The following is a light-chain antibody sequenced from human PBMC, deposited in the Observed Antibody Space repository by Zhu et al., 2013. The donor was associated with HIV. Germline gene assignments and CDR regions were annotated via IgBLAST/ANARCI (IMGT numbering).Light chain of an antibody. CDR1: RSNIGTNA. Sequence: QSVLTQPPSASGTPGHRVTISCSGSRSNIGTNAVDWYQQFPGMAPRLLIYNNNQRPSGVPDRFSGSKSGTSASLAISGLQSEDEADYYCAAWDDSLDGFWVFGGGTKLTVL. J-gene: IGLJ3*02. CDR2: NNN. V-gene: IGLV1-44*01. CDR3: AAWDDSLDGFWV.